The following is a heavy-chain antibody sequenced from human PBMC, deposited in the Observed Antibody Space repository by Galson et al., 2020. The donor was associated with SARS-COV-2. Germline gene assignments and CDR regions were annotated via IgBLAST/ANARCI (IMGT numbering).Heavy chain of an antibody. CDR2: ISVSNGIT. Sequence: ASVKVSCKASGYSFTSYSISWVRQAPGQGLEWMGWISVSNGITNYAQKLQGRVTMTTDTSTNTAYMELRSLRSDDTAVYYCAAIVGAVWGQGTLVTVSS. V-gene: IGHV1-18*01. CDR3: AAIVGAV. CDR1: GYSFTSYS. D-gene: IGHD1-26*01. J-gene: IGHJ4*02.